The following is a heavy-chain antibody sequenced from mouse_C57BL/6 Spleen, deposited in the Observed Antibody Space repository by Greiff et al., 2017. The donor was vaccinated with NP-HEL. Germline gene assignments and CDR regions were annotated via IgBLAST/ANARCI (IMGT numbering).Heavy chain of an antibody. V-gene: IGHV1-54*01. CDR3: ARSTMVTTGYWYFDV. CDR2: INPGSGGT. D-gene: IGHD2-2*01. J-gene: IGHJ1*03. CDR1: GYAFTNYL. Sequence: VKLMESGAELVRPGTSVKVSCKASGYAFTNYLIEWVKQRPGQGLEWIGVINPGSGGTNYNEKFKGKATLTADKSSSTAYMQLSSLTSEDSAVYFCARSTMVTTGYWYFDVWGTGTTVTVSS.